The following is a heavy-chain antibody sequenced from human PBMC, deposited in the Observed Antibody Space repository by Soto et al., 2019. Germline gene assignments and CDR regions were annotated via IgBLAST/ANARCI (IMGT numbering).Heavy chain of an antibody. Sequence: GASVKVSCKASGYTFTSYYMHWVRQAPGQGLEWMGIINPSGGSTSYAQKFQGRVTMTRDTSTSTVYMELSSLRSEDTAVYYCAREERNYYILTGSPYYYYGMDVWGQGTTVTVSS. D-gene: IGHD3-9*01. J-gene: IGHJ6*02. V-gene: IGHV1-46*01. CDR2: INPSGGST. CDR3: AREERNYYILTGSPYYYYGMDV. CDR1: GYTFTSYY.